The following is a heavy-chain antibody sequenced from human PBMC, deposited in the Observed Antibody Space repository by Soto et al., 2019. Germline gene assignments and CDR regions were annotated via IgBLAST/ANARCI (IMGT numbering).Heavy chain of an antibody. CDR3: GRRRGQPPVGLYFDS. J-gene: IGHJ4*02. Sequence: QVQLVQSGAEVKKPGSSVKVSCKASGVAFNNYIFDWVRQAPGQGLEWMGGIIPMFGTPKYAQTFQDRITTSADVSTGTAYMALTSLRFDETAVYYWGRRRGQPPVGLYFDSWGEGTRVTVS. CDR2: IIPMFGTP. D-gene: IGHD1-26*01. CDR1: GVAFNNYI. V-gene: IGHV1-69*01.